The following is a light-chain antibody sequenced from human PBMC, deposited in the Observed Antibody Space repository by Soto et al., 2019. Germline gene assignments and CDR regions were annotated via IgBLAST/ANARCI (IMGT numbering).Light chain of an antibody. J-gene: IGKJ5*01. CDR2: GSS. Sequence: IVLTQSPGTLSLSPGERATLSCRASQSITSNYLAWYQQIPGQAHRLLIYGSSSRATGIPDRFSGSGSVTDFTLTISRLDPEDFAVYYCQQYYSSPITFGQGTRLEIK. V-gene: IGKV3-20*01. CDR1: QSITSNY. CDR3: QQYYSSPIT.